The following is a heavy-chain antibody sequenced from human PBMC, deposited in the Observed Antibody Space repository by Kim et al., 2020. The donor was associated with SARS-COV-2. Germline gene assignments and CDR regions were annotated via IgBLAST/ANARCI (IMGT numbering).Heavy chain of an antibody. CDR2: INHSGST. CDR1: GGSFSGYY. J-gene: IGHJ5*02. Sequence: SETLSLTCAVYGGSFSGYYWSWIRQPPGKGLEWIGEINHSGSTNYNPSLKSRVTISVDTSKNQFSLKLSSVTAADTAVYYCASSSGHGSDSWGQGTLVTVSS. D-gene: IGHD3-10*01. CDR3: ASSSGHGSDS. V-gene: IGHV4-34*01.